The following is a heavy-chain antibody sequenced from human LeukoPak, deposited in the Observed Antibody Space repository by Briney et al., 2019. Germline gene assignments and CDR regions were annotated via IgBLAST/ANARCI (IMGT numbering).Heavy chain of an antibody. CDR2: ISSSGSTI. CDR1: GLTFSSYE. CDR3: ARERYYDILTGYYKKDFDY. V-gene: IGHV3-48*03. Sequence: GGSLRLSCAASGLTFSSYEMNWVRQAPGKGLEWVSYISSSGSTIYYADSVKGRFTISRDNAKNSLYLQMNSLRAEDTAVYYCARERYYDILTGYYKKDFDYWGQGTLVTVSS. D-gene: IGHD3-9*01. J-gene: IGHJ4*02.